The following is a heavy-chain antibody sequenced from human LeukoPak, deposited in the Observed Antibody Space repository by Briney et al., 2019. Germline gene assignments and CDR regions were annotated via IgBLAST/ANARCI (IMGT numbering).Heavy chain of an antibody. CDR1: GGSISSTNW. J-gene: IGHJ4*02. CDR3: AGRTSGFASDY. D-gene: IGHD3-3*01. Sequence: SETLSLTCAVSGGSISSTNWWTWVRQPPGKGLEWIGEIYHSGSTNYNPSLKSRVTISVDKSKNQFSLKLSSVTAADTAVYYCAGRTSGFASDYRGQGTLVTVSS. V-gene: IGHV4-4*02. CDR2: IYHSGST.